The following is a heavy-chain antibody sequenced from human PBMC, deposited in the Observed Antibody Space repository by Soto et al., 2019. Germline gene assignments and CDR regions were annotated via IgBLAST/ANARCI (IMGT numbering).Heavy chain of an antibody. CDR2: VHYRGTT. CDR1: GGSIRDDEYY. V-gene: IGHV4-30-4*08. D-gene: IGHD2-2*02. J-gene: IGHJ5*02. Sequence: QMELQESAPGLVRPSQTLSLTCSVSGGSIRDDEYYWSWGRQTPGKGLPWIGIVHYRGTTYCNPSLRRRSDRSFDMSKNEFYLSLTSVTDADEAIYYCAGVPVGAVYTLASGRMFDLWSQGT. CDR3: AGVPVGAVYTLASGRMFDL.